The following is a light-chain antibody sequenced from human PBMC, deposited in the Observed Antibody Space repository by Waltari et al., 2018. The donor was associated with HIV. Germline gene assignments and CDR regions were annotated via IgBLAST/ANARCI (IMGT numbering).Light chain of an antibody. CDR1: TSDVGGYNY. CDR2: EVS. J-gene: IGLJ2*01. Sequence: QSALTQPPSASGSPGQSVTISCTGTTSDVGGYNYVSWYQQHPGKAPKLMIYEVSKRPQGVPHRVSGSKSGKTSSLTVSGLQDEDEAYYYCSSYAGSNKLYVVFCGGTKLTVL. V-gene: IGLV2-8*01. CDR3: SSYAGSNKLYVV.